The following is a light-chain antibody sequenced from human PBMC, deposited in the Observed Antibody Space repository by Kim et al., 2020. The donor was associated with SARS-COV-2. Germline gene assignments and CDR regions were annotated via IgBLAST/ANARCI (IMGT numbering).Light chain of an antibody. Sequence: QSALTQPASVSGSPGQSITISCTGTSSDVGGYNYVSWYQQHPGKAPKLMIYYVTNRPSGISSRFSGSKSGNTASLTISGLQAEDEADYYCSSYASSTTVVFGGGTQLTVL. V-gene: IGLV2-14*03. CDR3: SSYASSTTVV. CDR1: SSDVGGYNY. CDR2: YVT. J-gene: IGLJ2*01.